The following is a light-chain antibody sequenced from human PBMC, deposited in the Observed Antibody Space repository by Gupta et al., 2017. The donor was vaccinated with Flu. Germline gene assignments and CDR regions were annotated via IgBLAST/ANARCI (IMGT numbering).Light chain of an antibody. CDR3: MQATHLPRA. J-gene: IGKJ1*01. Sequence: EIVMTQTRLSLSVTPGQPASISCKSSQSLLHSDGRDYLYWYLQRPGQAPQLLIYEVSNRFSAVPDMFSGSGSGTDFTLKISGVEAEDVGVYYCMQATHLPRAFGQGTRVEIK. CDR1: QSLLHSDGRDY. V-gene: IGKV2-29*03. CDR2: EVS.